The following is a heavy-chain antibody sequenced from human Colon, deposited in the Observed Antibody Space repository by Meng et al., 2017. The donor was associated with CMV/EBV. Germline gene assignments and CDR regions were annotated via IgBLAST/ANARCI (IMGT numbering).Heavy chain of an antibody. CDR2: INPHSGDT. CDR3: ARTFGLIPAVLQSRTNKWLDP. J-gene: IGHJ5*02. CDR1: GYFFIAYF. Sequence: ASVKVSCKSSGYFFIAYFVHWVRQAPGQGLEWMGWINPHSGDTNYAPRLQGRVTMTRDTSINTTYMELSSLRSDDTAVYYCARTFGLIPAVLQSRTNKWLDPWGQGTLVTVSS. V-gene: IGHV1-2*02. D-gene: IGHD2-2*01.